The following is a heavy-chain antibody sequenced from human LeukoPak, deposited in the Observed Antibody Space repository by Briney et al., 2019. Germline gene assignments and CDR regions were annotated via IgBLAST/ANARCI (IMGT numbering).Heavy chain of an antibody. D-gene: IGHD6-19*01. CDR1: GYTFTDYG. CDR2: ISAYNDNT. Sequence: ASVKVSCKASGYTFTDYGISWVRQAPGQGLEWMGWISAYNDNTNYAQNLQGRVTMTIDTSTSTAYMELRSLRSDDTAVYYCARSCPPSPYNSGWFLFDYWGQGTLVTVSS. J-gene: IGHJ4*02. V-gene: IGHV1-18*01. CDR3: ARSCPPSPYNSGWFLFDY.